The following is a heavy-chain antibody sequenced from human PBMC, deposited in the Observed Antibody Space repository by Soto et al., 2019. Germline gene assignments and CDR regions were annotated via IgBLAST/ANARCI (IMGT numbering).Heavy chain of an antibody. Sequence: GSLRLSCAASGFTFSGYWMHWVRQAPGKGLVWVSRINSDGSSTSYADSVKGRFTISRDNAKNTLYLQMNSLRAEDTAVHYCARGGGQQLAHFNYWGQGTLVTVSS. D-gene: IGHD6-13*01. CDR1: GFTFSGYW. CDR3: ARGGGQQLAHFNY. CDR2: INSDGSST. J-gene: IGHJ4*02. V-gene: IGHV3-74*01.